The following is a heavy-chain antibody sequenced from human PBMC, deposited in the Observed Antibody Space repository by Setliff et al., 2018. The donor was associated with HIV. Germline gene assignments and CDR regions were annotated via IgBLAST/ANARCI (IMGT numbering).Heavy chain of an antibody. J-gene: IGHJ4*02. CDR2: IDYSGST. CDR3: ARHVVALGIVVLPAGALDF. D-gene: IGHD2-2*01. CDR1: GGSIGTYY. V-gene: IGHV4-59*08. Sequence: SETLSLTCTVSGGSIGTYYWSWIRQPPGKGLEWIGYIDYSGSTNYNPSLKSRVSISVDTSKKQVSLRLTSVTAADTAIYYCARHVVALGIVVLPAGALDFWGPGTLVTVSS.